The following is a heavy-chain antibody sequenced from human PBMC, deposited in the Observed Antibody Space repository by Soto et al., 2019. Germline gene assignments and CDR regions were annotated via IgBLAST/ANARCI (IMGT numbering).Heavy chain of an antibody. CDR1: GGSISSSSYY. D-gene: IGHD3-10*01. V-gene: IGHV4-39*01. J-gene: IGHJ4*02. Sequence: ASETLSLTCTVSGGSISSSSYYWGWIRQPPGKGLEWIGSIYYSGSTYYNPSLKSRVTISVDTSKNQFSLKLSSVTAADTAVYYCARLGVRGVIVDYWGQGTLVTVSS. CDR3: ARLGVRGVIVDY. CDR2: IYYSGST.